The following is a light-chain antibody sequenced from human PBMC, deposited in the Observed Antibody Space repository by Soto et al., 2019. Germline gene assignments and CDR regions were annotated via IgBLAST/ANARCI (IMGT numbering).Light chain of an antibody. CDR1: QSLDTW. V-gene: IGKV1-5*01. J-gene: IGKJ1*01. CDR2: GAS. Sequence: DIQMTQSTSTLSAFVGDRVTITCRASQSLDTWLAWYQQKPGKAPKLLIFGASNLGSGVPSRFSGSGSGTEFTLTISSLQPDDFSTYYCQQYNTYSTFGQGTTVEIK. CDR3: QQYNTYST.